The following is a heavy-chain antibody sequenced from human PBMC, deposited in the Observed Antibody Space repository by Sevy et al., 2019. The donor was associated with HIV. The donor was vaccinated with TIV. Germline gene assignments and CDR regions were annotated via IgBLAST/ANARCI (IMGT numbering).Heavy chain of an antibody. CDR1: GFTFDDYG. CDR2: INWNGGST. V-gene: IGHV3-20*01. Sequence: GGSLRLSCAASGFTFDDYGMSWVRQAPGKGLEWVSGINWNGGSTGYADSVKGRFTITRDNAKNSLYLQMNSLRAEDTALYHCAGESYYGSGSHYQTPRTRILYYYGMDVWGQGTTVTVSS. CDR3: AGESYYGSGSHYQTPRTRILYYYGMDV. D-gene: IGHD3-10*01. J-gene: IGHJ6*02.